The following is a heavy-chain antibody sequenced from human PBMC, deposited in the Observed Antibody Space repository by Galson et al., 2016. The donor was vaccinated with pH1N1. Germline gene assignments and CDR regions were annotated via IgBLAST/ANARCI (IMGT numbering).Heavy chain of an antibody. D-gene: IGHD3-22*01. CDR2: IIPIFNTA. CDR3: AREDYYDTDLSDWYFDL. J-gene: IGHJ2*01. Sequence: SVKVSCKGSGGTFGSYSINWVRQAPGQGLEWMGGIIPIFNTAKYAQNFQGRVTITADESTTTAYMELSSLRSEDTAVYFCAREDYYDTDLSDWYFDLWGRGTLLTVSS. V-gene: IGHV1-69*13. CDR1: GGTFGSYS.